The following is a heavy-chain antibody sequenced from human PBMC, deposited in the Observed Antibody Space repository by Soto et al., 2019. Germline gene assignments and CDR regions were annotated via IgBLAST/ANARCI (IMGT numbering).Heavy chain of an antibody. CDR3: ARAWGRYCSGGSCYRFGGWFDP. V-gene: IGHV1-8*01. CDR2: MNPNSGNT. CDR1: GYTFTSYD. D-gene: IGHD2-15*01. Sequence: ASVKVSCKASGYTFTSYDINWVRQATGQGLEWMGWMNPNSGNTGYAQKFQGRVTMTRNTSISTAYMELSSLRSEDTAVYYCARAWGRYCSGGSCYRFGGWFDPWGQGTLVTVS. J-gene: IGHJ5*02.